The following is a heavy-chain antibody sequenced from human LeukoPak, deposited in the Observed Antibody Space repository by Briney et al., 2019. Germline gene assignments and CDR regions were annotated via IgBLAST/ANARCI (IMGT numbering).Heavy chain of an antibody. CDR1: GFTFDDYA. Sequence: PGGSLRLSCAASGFTFDDYAMHWVRQAPGKGLEWVSGISWNSGSIGYADSVKGRFTISRDNAKNSLYLQMNSLRAEDMALYYCAKDFGAVAGDAFGIWGQGTMVTVSS. CDR3: AKDFGAVAGDAFGI. CDR2: ISWNSGSI. D-gene: IGHD6-19*01. J-gene: IGHJ3*02. V-gene: IGHV3-9*03.